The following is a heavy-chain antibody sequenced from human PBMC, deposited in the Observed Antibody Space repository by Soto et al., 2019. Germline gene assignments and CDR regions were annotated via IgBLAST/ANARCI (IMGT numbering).Heavy chain of an antibody. V-gene: IGHV2-5*02. Sequence: QITLKESGPTLVKPTQTLTLTCTFSGFSLSTSGVGVAWIRQPPGKALEWLALIYWDDDKRYRPSLETRLTITKYNSKNQLVLTTTYTATVDTATYYCAYLPCSGCSCYWFTYSGMDVWGQGTTVTVSS. CDR2: IYWDDDK. J-gene: IGHJ6*02. CDR1: GFSLSTSGVG. D-gene: IGHD2-15*01. CDR3: AYLPCSGCSCYWFTYSGMDV.